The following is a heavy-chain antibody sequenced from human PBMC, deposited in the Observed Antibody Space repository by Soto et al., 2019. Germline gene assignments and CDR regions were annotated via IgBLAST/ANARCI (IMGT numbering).Heavy chain of an antibody. CDR2: IYYSGST. J-gene: IGHJ4*02. CDR1: GGSISSSSYY. Sequence: PSETLSLTCTVSGGSISSSSYYWGWIRQPPGKGLEWIGSIYYSGSTYYNPSLKNRVTISLDTSKNQFSLKLSSVTAADTAVYHCAHTYYYDSSGYHWGQGTLVTVS. V-gene: IGHV4-39*01. CDR3: AHTYYYDSSGYH. D-gene: IGHD3-22*01.